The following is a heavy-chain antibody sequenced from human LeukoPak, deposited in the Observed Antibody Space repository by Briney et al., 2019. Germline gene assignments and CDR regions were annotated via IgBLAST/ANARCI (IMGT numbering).Heavy chain of an antibody. CDR1: GGSISSYY. D-gene: IGHD6-13*01. Sequence: SETLSLTCTVSGGSISSYYWNWIRQPPEKGLEWIGYIYYSGSTNYNPSLKSRVTISVDTSKNQFSLRLSSVTAADTAVYYCARDAGIGAGTIIDYWGQGTLVTVSS. J-gene: IGHJ4*02. CDR3: ARDAGIGAGTIIDY. CDR2: IYYSGST. V-gene: IGHV4-59*01.